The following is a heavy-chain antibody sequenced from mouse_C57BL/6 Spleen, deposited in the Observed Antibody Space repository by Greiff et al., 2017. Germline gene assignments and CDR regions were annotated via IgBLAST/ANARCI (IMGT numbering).Heavy chain of an antibody. D-gene: IGHD3-2*02. J-gene: IGHJ4*01. CDR2: IWGDGST. V-gene: IGHV2-3*01. Sequence: QVQLQQSGPGLVAPSQSLSITCTVSGFSLTSYGVSWVRQPPGKGLEWLGVIWGDGSTNYHSALISRLSISKDNSKSQVFLKLNSLQTEDTAPYYSAKAAQARYAMDYWGQGTSVTVSS. CDR1: GFSLTSYG. CDR3: AKAAQARYAMDY.